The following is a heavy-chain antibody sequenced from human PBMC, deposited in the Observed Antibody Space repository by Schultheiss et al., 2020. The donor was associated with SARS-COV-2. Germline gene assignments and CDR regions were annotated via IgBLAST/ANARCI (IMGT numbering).Heavy chain of an antibody. CDR2: ISYDGSNK. D-gene: IGHD1-26*01. J-gene: IGHJ4*02. Sequence: SCAASGFTFSSYSMNWVRQAPGKGLEWVAVISYDGSNKYYADSVKGRFTISRDNSKNTLYLQMNSLRAEDTAVYYCAKVGATSPFDYWGQGALVTVSS. CDR1: GFTFSSYS. V-gene: IGHV3-30*18. CDR3: AKVGATSPFDY.